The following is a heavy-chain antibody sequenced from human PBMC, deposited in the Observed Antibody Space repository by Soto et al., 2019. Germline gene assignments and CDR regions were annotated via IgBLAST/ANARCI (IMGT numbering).Heavy chain of an antibody. Sequence: GGSLRLSCAASGFTFSSYSMNWVRQAPGKGLEWVSYISSSSSTIYYADSVKGRFTISRENAKNSLYLQMNSLRAEDTAVYYCARDTRCSSTSCQKDYWGQGTLVTVSS. D-gene: IGHD2-2*01. CDR2: ISSSSSTI. CDR3: ARDTRCSSTSCQKDY. CDR1: GFTFSSYS. J-gene: IGHJ4*02. V-gene: IGHV3-48*01.